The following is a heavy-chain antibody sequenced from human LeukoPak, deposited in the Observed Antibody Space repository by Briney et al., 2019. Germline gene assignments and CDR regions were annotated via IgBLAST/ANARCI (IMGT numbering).Heavy chain of an antibody. Sequence: SETLSLTCTVSGGSISSSSYYWGWIRQPPGKGLEWIGSIYYSGSTYYNPSLKSRVTISVDTSKNQFSLKLSSVTAADTAVYYCARRTVTTGIGYFDYWGLGTLVTVSS. D-gene: IGHD4-17*01. CDR1: GGSISSSSYY. CDR3: ARRTVTTGIGYFDY. V-gene: IGHV4-39*07. J-gene: IGHJ4*02. CDR2: IYYSGST.